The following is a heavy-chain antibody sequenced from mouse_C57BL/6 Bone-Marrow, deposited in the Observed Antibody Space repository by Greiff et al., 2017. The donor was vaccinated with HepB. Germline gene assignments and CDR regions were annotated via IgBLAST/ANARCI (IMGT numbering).Heavy chain of an antibody. Sequence: QVQLQQSGAELVKPGASVKISCKASGYAFSSYWMNWVKQRPGKGLEWIGQIYPGDGDTNYNGKFKGKATLTADKSSSTAYMQLSSLTSEDSAVYLCATDWSYYYAMDYWGQGTSVTVSS. CDR1: GYAFSSYW. CDR3: ATDWSYYYAMDY. V-gene: IGHV1-80*01. CDR2: IYPGDGDT. D-gene: IGHD4-1*01. J-gene: IGHJ4*01.